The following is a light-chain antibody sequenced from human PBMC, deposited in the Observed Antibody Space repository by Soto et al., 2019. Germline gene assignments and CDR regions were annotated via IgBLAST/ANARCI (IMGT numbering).Light chain of an antibody. J-gene: IGLJ1*01. V-gene: IGLV2-11*01. CDR3: CSYAGSYTYA. Sequence: QSVLTQPRSVSGSPGQSVTISCTGTSSDVGGYNYVSWYQQHPGKAPKLMIYDVSKQPSGVPDRFPGSKSGNTASLTISGLQAEDEADYYCCSYAGSYTYAFGTGTKVTVL. CDR1: SSDVGGYNY. CDR2: DVS.